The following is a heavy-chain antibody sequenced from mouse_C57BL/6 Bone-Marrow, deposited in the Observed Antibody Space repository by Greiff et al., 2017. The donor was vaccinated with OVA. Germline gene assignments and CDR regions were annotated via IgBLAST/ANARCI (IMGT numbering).Heavy chain of an antibody. CDR3: ARGGDYDDWYFDV. CDR2: ISDGGSYT. Sequence: EVQGVESGGGLVKPGGSLKLSCAASGFTFSSYAMSWVRQTPEKRLEWVATISDGGSYTYYPDNVKGRFTISRDNAKNNLYLQMSHLKSEDTAMYYCARGGDYDDWYFDVWGTGTTVTVSS. CDR1: GFTFSSYA. D-gene: IGHD2-4*01. V-gene: IGHV5-4*01. J-gene: IGHJ1*03.